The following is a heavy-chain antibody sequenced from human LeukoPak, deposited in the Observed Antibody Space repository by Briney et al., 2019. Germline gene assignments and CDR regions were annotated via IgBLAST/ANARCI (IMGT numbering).Heavy chain of an antibody. V-gene: IGHV3-30*02. Sequence: GGSLRLSCAASGFTFSSYGMHWVRQAPGKGLEWVAFIRYDGSNKYYADSVKGRFTISRDNAKNSLYLQMNSLRAEDTAVYYCVAGVGVFDYWGQGILVTVSS. D-gene: IGHD3-16*01. J-gene: IGHJ4*02. CDR3: VAGVGVFDY. CDR1: GFTFSSYG. CDR2: IRYDGSNK.